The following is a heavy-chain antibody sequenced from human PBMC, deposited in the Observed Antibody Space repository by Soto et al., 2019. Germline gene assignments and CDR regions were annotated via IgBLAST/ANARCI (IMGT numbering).Heavy chain of an antibody. CDR2: ISNIGSA. Sequence: PSGPPPLPCTVFGCSVGDPTFYWRWMRPTPGKGLDWIGYISNIGSAKYKPPLDSRVSLSVDTSKTQFSLKLSSVTADDTAVYYCARTSRGFSYSYVESSGQRRRRTVSS. V-gene: IGHV4-61*01. D-gene: IGHD5-18*01. CDR1: GCSVGDPTFY. CDR3: ARTSRGFSYSYVES. J-gene: IGHJ4*02.